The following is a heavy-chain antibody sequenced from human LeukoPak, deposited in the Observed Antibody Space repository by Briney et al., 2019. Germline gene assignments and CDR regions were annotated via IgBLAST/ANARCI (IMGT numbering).Heavy chain of an antibody. D-gene: IGHD6-19*01. CDR3: ARGSRSIGWFDY. V-gene: IGHV3-53*01. J-gene: IGHJ4*02. CDR2: IYSGGST. CDR1: GFTVSSNY. Sequence: HRGGSLRLPCAASGFTVSSNYMSWVRQAPGKGLEWVSVIYSGGSTYYADSVKGRFTISRDNSKNTLYLQMNSLRAEDTAVYYCARGSRSIGWFDYWGQETLVTVSS.